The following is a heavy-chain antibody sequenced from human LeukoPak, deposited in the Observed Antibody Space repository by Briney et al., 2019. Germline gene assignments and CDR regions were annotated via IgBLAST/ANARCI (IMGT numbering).Heavy chain of an antibody. CDR3: ARAARYCSGGSCFSPRTFDI. Sequence: ALVKVSCKASGYTFTKYAMNWVRQAPGQGLEWMGWITTDTGNPTYAQGFTGRFVFSLDTSVTTAYLQITSLEAEDTAMYYCARAARYCSGGSCFSPRTFDIWGQGTMVTVS. CDR2: ITTDTGNP. D-gene: IGHD2-15*01. J-gene: IGHJ3*02. V-gene: IGHV7-4-1*02. CDR1: GYTFTKYA.